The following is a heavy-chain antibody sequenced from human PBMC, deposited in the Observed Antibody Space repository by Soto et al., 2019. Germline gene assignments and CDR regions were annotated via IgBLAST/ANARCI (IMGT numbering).Heavy chain of an antibody. V-gene: IGHV2-5*01. Sequence: GSGPTLVNPTQTLTLTCTFSGFSLSTSGVGVGWIRQPPGKALEWLALIYWNDDKRYSPSLKSRLTITKDTSKNQVVLTMTNMDPVDTATYYCAHRRGTTNRNAFDIWGQGTMVTVSS. CDR1: GFSLSTSGVG. CDR3: AHRRGTTNRNAFDI. J-gene: IGHJ3*02. D-gene: IGHD1-1*01. CDR2: IYWNDDK.